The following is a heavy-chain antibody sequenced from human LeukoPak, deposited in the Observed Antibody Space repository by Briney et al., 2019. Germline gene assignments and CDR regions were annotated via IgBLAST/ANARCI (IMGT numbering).Heavy chain of an antibody. Sequence: PGGSLRLSCAASGFTFSSYAMSWVRQAPGKGLEWVSSIGDGGGSTYYADSVQGRFTISRGNSKNTLYLQMDSLRAEDTAIYYCAKYYYGEAYFDYWGRGTLVTVSS. D-gene: IGHD4-17*01. CDR1: GFTFSSYA. CDR2: IGDGGGST. J-gene: IGHJ4*02. CDR3: AKYYYGEAYFDY. V-gene: IGHV3-23*01.